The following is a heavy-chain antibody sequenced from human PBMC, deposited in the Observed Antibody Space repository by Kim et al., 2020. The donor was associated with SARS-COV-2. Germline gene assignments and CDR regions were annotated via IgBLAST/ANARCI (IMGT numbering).Heavy chain of an antibody. Sequence: SETLSLTCTVSGGSISSSSYYWGWIRQPPGKGLEWIGSIYYSGSTYYNPSLKSRVTISVDTSKNQFSLKLSSVTAADTALYYCARGDYGSGSYRSPFDYWGQGTLVTVSS. V-gene: IGHV4-39*01. CDR3: ARGDYGSGSYRSPFDY. J-gene: IGHJ4*02. D-gene: IGHD3-10*01. CDR2: IYYSGST. CDR1: GGSISSSSYY.